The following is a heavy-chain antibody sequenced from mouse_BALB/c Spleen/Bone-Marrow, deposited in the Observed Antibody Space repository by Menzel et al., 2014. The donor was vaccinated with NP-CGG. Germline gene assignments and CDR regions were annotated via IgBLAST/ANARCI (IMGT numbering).Heavy chain of an antibody. CDR2: IYPGDGDT. Sequence: VQLQQSGAELVRPGSSVKISCKASGYAFSSYWMNWVKQWPGQGLEWIGQIYPGDGDTNYNGKFKGKATLTADKSSRTTYMQLSSLASKDSAVYFCAREGYDYDWFAYWGQGTLVTVSA. J-gene: IGHJ3*01. D-gene: IGHD2-4*01. CDR3: AREGYDYDWFAY. V-gene: IGHV1-80*01. CDR1: GYAFSSYW.